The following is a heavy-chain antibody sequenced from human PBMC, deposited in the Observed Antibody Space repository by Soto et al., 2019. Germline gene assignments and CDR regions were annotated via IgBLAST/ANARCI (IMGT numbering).Heavy chain of an antibody. CDR2: IYYSGST. CDR1: GWSISRCIYY. CDR3: ALDYGDYSFY. Sequence: QLQLQESGPGLVKPSEALSLTCAVSGWSISRCIYYWAWIRQPPGKGLEWIGSIYYSGSTYYNPSLKTRASIPVDTSMNQVSPKLTSVTAEDTAGDDSALDYGDYSFYWGQGTLVTVSS. V-gene: IGHV4-39*01. D-gene: IGHD4-17*01. J-gene: IGHJ4*02.